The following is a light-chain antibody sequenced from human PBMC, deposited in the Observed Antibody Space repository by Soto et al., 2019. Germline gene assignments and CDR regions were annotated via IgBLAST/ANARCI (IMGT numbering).Light chain of an antibody. CDR1: SSNIGSNY. J-gene: IGLJ3*02. Sequence: QSVLTQPPSVSAAPGQKVTISCSGSSSNIGSNYVSWYQQLPGTAPKLLIYDNTKRPSGIPDRFSGSKSGSSATLDITGLQTGDEADYYCGAWDSSLSAGMFGGGTKLTVL. CDR3: GAWDSSLSAGM. V-gene: IGLV1-51*01. CDR2: DNT.